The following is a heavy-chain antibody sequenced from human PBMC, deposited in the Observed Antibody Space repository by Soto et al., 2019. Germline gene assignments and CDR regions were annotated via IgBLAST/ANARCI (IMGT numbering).Heavy chain of an antibody. Sequence: GGSLRLSCAASGFTFSSYWMSWVRQAPGKGLEWVANIKQDGSEKYYVDSVKGRFTISRDNAKNSLYLQMNSLRAEDTAVYYCARDEDFWSGYLEDYWGQGTLVTVSS. V-gene: IGHV3-7*01. J-gene: IGHJ4*02. CDR3: ARDEDFWSGYLEDY. CDR2: IKQDGSEK. CDR1: GFTFSSYW. D-gene: IGHD3-3*01.